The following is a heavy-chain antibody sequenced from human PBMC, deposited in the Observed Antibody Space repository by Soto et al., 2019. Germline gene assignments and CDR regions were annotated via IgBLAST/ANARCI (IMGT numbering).Heavy chain of an antibody. CDR2: ISSSSSTI. V-gene: IGHV3-48*02. Sequence: EVQLLESGGGLVQPGGSLRLSCAASGFTFSSYAMSWVRQAPGKGLEWVSYISSSSSTIYYADSVKGRFTISRDNAKNSLYLQMNSLRDEDTAVYYCAREAGTTFIPAWFYYYYGMDVWGQGTTVTVSS. D-gene: IGHD1-7*01. CDR3: AREAGTTFIPAWFYYYYGMDV. CDR1: GFTFSSYA. J-gene: IGHJ6*02.